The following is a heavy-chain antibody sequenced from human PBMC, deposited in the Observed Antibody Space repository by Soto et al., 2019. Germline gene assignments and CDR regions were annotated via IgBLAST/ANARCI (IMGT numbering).Heavy chain of an antibody. J-gene: IGHJ6*02. V-gene: IGHV6-1*01. CDR3: ARDPPGYSSSWCPPKSRYYYYYGMDV. CDR1: GDSVSSNSAA. Sequence: PSQTLSLTCAISGDSVSSNSAAWNWIRQSPSRGLEWLGRTYYRSKWYSDYAVSVKSRITINPDTSKNQFSLQLNSVTPEDTAVYYCARDPPGYSSSWCPPKSRYYYYYGMDVWGRGTTVTVSS. D-gene: IGHD6-13*01. CDR2: TYYRSKWYS.